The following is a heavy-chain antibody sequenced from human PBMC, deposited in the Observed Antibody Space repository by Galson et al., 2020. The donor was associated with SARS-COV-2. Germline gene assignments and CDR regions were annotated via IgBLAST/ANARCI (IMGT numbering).Heavy chain of an antibody. D-gene: IGHD2-8*02. CDR2: INTNNGNP. V-gene: IGHV7-4-1*02. J-gene: IGHJ6*03. Sequence: GESLKISCKASGYRFRLYAMHWVRQAPGQGLEWMGWINTNNGNPTYAQGFTGRFVFSLDTSTNTAFLQISSLKAEDTAVYYCARLNYCTGDRCPLIDHYCMDVGGKGTTVTVSS. CDR3: ARLNYCTGDRCPLIDHYCMDV. CDR1: GYRFRLYA.